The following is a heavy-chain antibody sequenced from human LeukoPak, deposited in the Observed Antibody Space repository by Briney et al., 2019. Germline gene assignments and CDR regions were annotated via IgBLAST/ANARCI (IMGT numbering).Heavy chain of an antibody. CDR3: ANFPIWFGELFVPVAEEENDAFDI. V-gene: IGHV3-23*01. CDR1: GFTFSSYG. D-gene: IGHD3-10*01. Sequence: PGGSLRLSCAASGFTFSSYGMIWVRQAPGKGLEWVSGISGSGGSTYYADSVKGRFTISRDNSKNTLYLQMISLRAEDTAVYYCANFPIWFGELFVPVAEEENDAFDIWGQGTMVTVSS. CDR2: ISGSGGST. J-gene: IGHJ3*02.